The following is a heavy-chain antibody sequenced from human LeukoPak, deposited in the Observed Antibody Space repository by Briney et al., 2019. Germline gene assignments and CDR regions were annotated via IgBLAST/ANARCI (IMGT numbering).Heavy chain of an antibody. CDR1: GFTFTTYS. CDR3: ARVSGYDILTGYYIEGAFDI. D-gene: IGHD3-9*01. Sequence: GGSLRLSRAASGFTFTTYSMNWVRQAPGKGLEWVSSISPDSGYIYYADSVKGRFTISRDNAKNSLYLQMNSLRAEDTAVYYCARVSGYDILTGYYIEGAFDIWGQGTMVTVSS. CDR2: ISPDSGYI. J-gene: IGHJ3*02. V-gene: IGHV3-21*01.